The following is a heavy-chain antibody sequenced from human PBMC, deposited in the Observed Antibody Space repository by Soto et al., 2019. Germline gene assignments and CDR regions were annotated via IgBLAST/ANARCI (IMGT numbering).Heavy chain of an antibody. Sequence: GGSLRLSCAASGFTFSDYYMSWIRQAPGKGLEWVSYISSSSSYTNYADSVKGRFTISRDNAKNSLYLQMNSLRAEDTAVYYCARAPRGRDGMDVWGQGTTVTVSS. CDR1: GFTFSDYY. V-gene: IGHV3-11*06. CDR2: ISSSSSYT. J-gene: IGHJ6*02. D-gene: IGHD5-12*01. CDR3: ARAPRGRDGMDV.